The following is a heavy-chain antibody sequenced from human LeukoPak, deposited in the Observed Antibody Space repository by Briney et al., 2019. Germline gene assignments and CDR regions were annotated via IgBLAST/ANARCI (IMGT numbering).Heavy chain of an antibody. J-gene: IGHJ4*02. Sequence: GGSLRLSCAASGFTFSSYSMNWVRQAPGKGLEWVSYISSSSSTIYYADSVKGRFTISRDNSKNTLHLQMNSLRAEDTAVYFCAKGLGELSFIVDYWGQGTLVTVSS. D-gene: IGHD3-16*02. V-gene: IGHV3-48*01. CDR1: GFTFSSYS. CDR3: AKGLGELSFIVDY. CDR2: ISSSSSTI.